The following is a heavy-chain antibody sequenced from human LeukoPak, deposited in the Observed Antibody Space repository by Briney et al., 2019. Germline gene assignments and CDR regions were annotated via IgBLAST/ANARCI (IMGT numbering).Heavy chain of an antibody. V-gene: IGHV4-59*01. CDR1: GGSISSYY. Sequence: SETLSLTCTVSGGSISSYYWSWIRQPPGKGVGWIGYFYYTGNTNYHPSLKSRVTISVDTSKNQFSLKLSSVTAADTAVYYCARGLITIVGGDNWFDPWGQGTLVTVSS. J-gene: IGHJ5*02. CDR3: ARGLITIVGGDNWFDP. D-gene: IGHD3-10*01. CDR2: FYYTGNT.